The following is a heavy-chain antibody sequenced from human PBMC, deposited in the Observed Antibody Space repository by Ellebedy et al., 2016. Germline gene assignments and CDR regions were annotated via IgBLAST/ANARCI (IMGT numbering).Heavy chain of an antibody. J-gene: IGHJ4*02. V-gene: IGHV3-23*01. Sequence: ETLSLTCAASGFTFSSYWMHWVRQAPGKGLEWVSAISGSGGSTYYADSVKGRFTISRDNSKNTLYLQMNSLRAEDTAVYYCAKEYAYYDFWSGLDYWGQGTLVTVSS. CDR3: AKEYAYYDFWSGLDY. CDR1: GFTFSSYW. CDR2: ISGSGGST. D-gene: IGHD3-3*01.